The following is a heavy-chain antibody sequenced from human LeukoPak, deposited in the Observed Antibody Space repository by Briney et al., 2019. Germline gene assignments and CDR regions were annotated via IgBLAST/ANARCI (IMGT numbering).Heavy chain of an antibody. J-gene: IGHJ3*02. CDR1: GFSFTTHA. CDR2: INTDGSST. V-gene: IGHV3-74*03. D-gene: IGHD7-27*01. Sequence: GGSLRLSCVASGFSFTTHAMGWVRQAPGKGLVWVSRINTDGSSTTYADSVKGRFTISRDNAKNTLYLQMNSLRAEDTAVYYCVRDSGDRAFDIWGQGTMVTVSS. CDR3: VRDSGDRAFDI.